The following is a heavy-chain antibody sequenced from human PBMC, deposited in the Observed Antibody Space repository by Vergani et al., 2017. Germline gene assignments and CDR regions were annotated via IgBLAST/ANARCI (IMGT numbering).Heavy chain of an antibody. CDR3: ARDRAPYYYDSSGYGDAFDI. CDR1: GGTFSSYA. CDR2: IIPILGTA. Sequence: QVQLVQSGAEVKKPGASVKVSCKASGGTFSSYAISWVRQAPGQGLEWMGRIIPILGTANYAQKFQGRVTITADESTSTAYMELSSLRSEDTAVYYCARDRAPYYYDSSGYGDAFDIWGQGTMVTVSS. D-gene: IGHD3-22*01. J-gene: IGHJ3*02. V-gene: IGHV1-69*11.